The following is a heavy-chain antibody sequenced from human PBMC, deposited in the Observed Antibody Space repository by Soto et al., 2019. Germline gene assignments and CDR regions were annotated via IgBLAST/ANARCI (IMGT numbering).Heavy chain of an antibody. V-gene: IGHV3-23*01. D-gene: IGHD2-15*01. CDR1: GFTFTKYA. Sequence: EVQVLESGGGLVHPGGSLRLSCAASGFTFTKYAMNWVRQAPGKGLDWVSGISSSGDDTYYADSAKGRFTISRDNSKSTVHLQMNSLRADDTAVYYCAKVRGGSERICESWGQGTLVTVSS. J-gene: IGHJ5*02. CDR2: ISSSGDDT. CDR3: AKVRGGSERICES.